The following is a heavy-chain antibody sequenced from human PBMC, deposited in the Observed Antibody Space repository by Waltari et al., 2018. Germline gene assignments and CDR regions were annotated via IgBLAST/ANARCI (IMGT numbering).Heavy chain of an antibody. V-gene: IGHV3-49*04. CDR2: IRNKTCGGTK. CDR1: GFTFGDYA. D-gene: IGHD3-10*01. CDR3: ARVLAGSYGSGNYYPFDY. Sequence: EVRLVESGGGLVKPGRSLRLSCIASGFTFGDYAVSWVRQAPGKGVEWVGCIRNKTCGGTKQYAASVNGRFTISRDDSKGIAYLQMNSLKTEDTAVYFCARVLAGSYGSGNYYPFDYWGQGTLVGVSS. J-gene: IGHJ4*02.